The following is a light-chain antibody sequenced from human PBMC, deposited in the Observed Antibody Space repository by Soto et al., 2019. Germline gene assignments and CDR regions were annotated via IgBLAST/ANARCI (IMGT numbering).Light chain of an antibody. V-gene: IGKV3-15*01. CDR2: YAS. Sequence: EIVMTQSPATLSVSPGERATLSCRASQSVSSNLAWYQQKPGQAPRLLIYYASTRATGIPARFSGGGSGTDFTLTISSLQSEDFAVYFCQQYNNWRAFTFGGGTKVEIK. CDR3: QQYNNWRAFT. CDR1: QSVSSN. J-gene: IGKJ4*01.